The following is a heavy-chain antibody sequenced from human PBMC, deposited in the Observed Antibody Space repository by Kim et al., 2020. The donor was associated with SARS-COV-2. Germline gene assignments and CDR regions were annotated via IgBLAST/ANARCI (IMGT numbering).Heavy chain of an antibody. CDR1: GYSFTSYW. J-gene: IGHJ4*02. D-gene: IGHD2-15*01. CDR2: IYPGDSDT. CDR3: ARQSGYCSGGSCYGDYVFDY. Sequence: GESLKISCKGSGYSFTSYWIGWVRQMPGKGLEWMGIIYPGDSDTIYSPSFQGQVTISADKSISTAYLQWSSLKASDTAMYYCARQSGYCSGGSCYGDYVFDYWGQGTLVTVSS. V-gene: IGHV5-51*01.